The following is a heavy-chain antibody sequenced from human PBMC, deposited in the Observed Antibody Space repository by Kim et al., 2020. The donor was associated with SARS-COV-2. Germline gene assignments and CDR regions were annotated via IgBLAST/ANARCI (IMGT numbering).Heavy chain of an antibody. D-gene: IGHD5-18*01. CDR2: IIPIFGTA. CDR1: GGTFSSYA. Sequence: SVKVSCKASGGTFSSYAISWVRQAPGQGLEWMGGIIPIFGTAKYAQKFQGRVTITADESTSTAYMELSSLRSEDTAVYYCARELGRGYSYGYYYYYGMDVWGQGTTVTVSS. J-gene: IGHJ6*02. CDR3: ARELGRGYSYGYYYYYGMDV. V-gene: IGHV1-69*13.